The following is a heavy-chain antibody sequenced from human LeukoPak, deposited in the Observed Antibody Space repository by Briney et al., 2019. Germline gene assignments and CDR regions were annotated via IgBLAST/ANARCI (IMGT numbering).Heavy chain of an antibody. J-gene: IGHJ4*02. CDR1: GFTFSSYA. CDR2: IIGSGGST. D-gene: IGHD3-10*01. Sequence: GGCLRLSCAASGFTFSSYAMSWVRQAPGKGLEWVSAIIGSGGSTYYADSVKGRFTISRDNSKNTLYLQMNSLRAEDTAVYYCAKDSRDGSGTVDYWGQGTLVTVSS. CDR3: AKDSRDGSGTVDY. V-gene: IGHV3-23*01.